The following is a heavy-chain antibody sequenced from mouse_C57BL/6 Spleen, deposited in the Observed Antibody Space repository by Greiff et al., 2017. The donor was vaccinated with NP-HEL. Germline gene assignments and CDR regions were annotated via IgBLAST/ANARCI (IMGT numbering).Heavy chain of an antibody. V-gene: IGHV5-6*01. CDR2: ISSGGSYT. Sequence: DVQLVESGGDLVKPGGSLKLSCAASGFTFSSYGMSWVRQTPDKRLEWVATISSGGSYTYYPDSVKGRFTISRDNAKNTLYLQMSSLKSEDTAMYYCARFTTVVATGAMDYWGQGTSVTVSS. CDR1: GFTFSSYG. D-gene: IGHD1-1*01. J-gene: IGHJ4*01. CDR3: ARFTTVVATGAMDY.